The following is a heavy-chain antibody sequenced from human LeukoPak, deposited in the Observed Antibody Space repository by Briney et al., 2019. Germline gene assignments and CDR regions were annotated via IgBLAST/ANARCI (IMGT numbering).Heavy chain of an antibody. CDR3: TVWTDL. CDR1: GLTFNNAW. Sequence: PGGSLRLSCAASGLTFNNAWMNWVRQAPGRGLEWVGRIKSKTDGETTDYAAPVKDRFTISRDDPKNTLYLQMNSLKAEDTAVYYCTVWTDLWGQGTLVIVSS. CDR2: IKSKTDGETT. J-gene: IGHJ4*02. V-gene: IGHV3-15*07. D-gene: IGHD3/OR15-3a*01.